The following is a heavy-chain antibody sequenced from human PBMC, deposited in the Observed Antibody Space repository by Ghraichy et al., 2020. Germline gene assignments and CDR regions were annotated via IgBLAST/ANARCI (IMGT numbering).Heavy chain of an antibody. J-gene: IGHJ5*02. D-gene: IGHD3-22*01. CDR3: TRGAGHYDSSGYYLAWFDP. CDR2: ISFDGNNE. CDR1: GFTFSNYA. Sequence: GESLNISCAASGFTFSNYAIHWVRQAPGKGLEWVAVISFDGNNEYYADSVRGRFTISRDNSKNTLYLQMNSLRAEDTATYYCTRGAGHYDSSGYYLAWFDPWGPGTVVTVSS. V-gene: IGHV3-30*04.